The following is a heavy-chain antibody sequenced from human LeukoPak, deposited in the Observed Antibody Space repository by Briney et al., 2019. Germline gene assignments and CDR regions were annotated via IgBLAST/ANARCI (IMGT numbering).Heavy chain of an antibody. CDR1: GFTFSSYA. D-gene: IGHD3-3*01. V-gene: IGHV3-23*01. J-gene: IGHJ3*02. CDR3: AKQQRFTIFGVAKTGDAFDI. CDR2: ISGSGGST. Sequence: HPGGSLRLSCAASGFTFSSYAMSWVRQAPGKGLEWVSAISGSGGSTYYADSVKGRFTISRDNSKNTLYLQMNSLRAEDTAVYYCAKQQRFTIFGVAKTGDAFDIWGQGTMVTVSS.